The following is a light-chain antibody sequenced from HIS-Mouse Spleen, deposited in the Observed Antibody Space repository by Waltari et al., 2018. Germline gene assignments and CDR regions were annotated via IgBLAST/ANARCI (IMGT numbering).Light chain of an antibody. CDR3: YSTDSSGNHRV. CDR2: EDS. J-gene: IGLJ2*01. CDR1: ALPQKY. Sequence: SYELTQPPSVSVSPGQTPRITCSGDALPQKYAHWYQQNSGQAPVLVIYEDSKRPSGIPERFSGSSSGTMATLTISGAQVEDEADYYCYSTDSSGNHRVFGGGTKLTVL. V-gene: IGLV3-10*01.